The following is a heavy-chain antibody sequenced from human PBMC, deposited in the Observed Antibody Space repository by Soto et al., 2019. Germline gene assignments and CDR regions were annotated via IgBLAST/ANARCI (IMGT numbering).Heavy chain of an antibody. V-gene: IGHV4-38-2*01. CDR3: ATTLSDSYEYYFDY. CDR2: IHHTGST. D-gene: IGHD3-3*01. CDR1: GYSISSGYF. Sequence: PSETLSLTCVVSGYSISSGYFWGWIRQPPGKGLDWIGNIHHTGSTYYNPSLKSRVTISVDTSKNQFSLKLSSVTAADTAVYYCATTLSDSYEYYFDYWGQGTLVTVSS. J-gene: IGHJ4*02.